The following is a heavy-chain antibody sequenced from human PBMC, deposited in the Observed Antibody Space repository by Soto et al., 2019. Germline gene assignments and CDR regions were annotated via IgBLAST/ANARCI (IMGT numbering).Heavy chain of an antibody. CDR2: IRGSGGST. V-gene: IGHV3-23*01. CDR1: GFTFRRYA. CDR3: ANPQWWYIVVVLSSPGAWDT. D-gene: IGHD2-15*01. J-gene: IGHJ3*02. Sequence: EVQLLESGGGLVQPGGSLRLSCAAYGFTFRRYAMSWVRQAPGKGLEWVSAIRGSGGSTYYADSGKGRFTISRDNSNNTLYMQMNSLRAEDTAVYYGANPQWWYIVVVLSSPGAWDTWGQGTMVTVSS.